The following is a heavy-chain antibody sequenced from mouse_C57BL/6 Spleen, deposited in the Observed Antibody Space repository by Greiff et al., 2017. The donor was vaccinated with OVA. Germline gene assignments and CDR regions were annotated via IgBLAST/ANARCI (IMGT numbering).Heavy chain of an antibody. Sequence: EVMLVESGPGLAEPSQTLSLTCSVTGYSITSDYWNWIRKFPGNKLEYMGYISYSGSTYYNPSLKSRISITRDTSKNQYYLQLNSVTTEDTATYYGARNSYYYGSRDYFDYWGQGTTLTVSS. D-gene: IGHD1-1*01. CDR1: GYSITSDY. CDR3: ARNSYYYGSRDYFDY. CDR2: ISYSGST. J-gene: IGHJ2*01. V-gene: IGHV3-8*01.